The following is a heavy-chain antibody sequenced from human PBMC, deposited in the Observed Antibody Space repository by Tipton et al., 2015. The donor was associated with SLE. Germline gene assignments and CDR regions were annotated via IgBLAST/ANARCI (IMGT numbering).Heavy chain of an antibody. CDR3: ARGFRLQGYSTYMDV. CDR1: GGSISNTAYY. Sequence: TLSLTCIVSGGSISNTAYYWGWIRQPPGKGLEWIGYISYSGRTYYNPSLRSRVTISLDTSKNQFSLNLISVTAADTAVYYCARGFRLQGYSTYMDVWGKGTTVTVSS. V-gene: IGHV4-31*03. J-gene: IGHJ6*03. D-gene: IGHD5-24*01. CDR2: ISYSGRT.